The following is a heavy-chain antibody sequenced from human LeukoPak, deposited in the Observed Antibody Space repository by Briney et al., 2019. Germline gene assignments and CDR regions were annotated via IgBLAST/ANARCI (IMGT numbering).Heavy chain of an antibody. Sequence: SETLSLTCTVSGGSITTSSYYWGWIRQPPGKGLEWIGIIYYSGSTYYNPSLKGRVAISVDTSKNQFSLKLSSVTAADTAVYYCARAFRARYFDLWGRGTLVTVSS. CDR2: IYYSGST. V-gene: IGHV4-39*01. CDR1: GGSITTSSYY. D-gene: IGHD2/OR15-2a*01. J-gene: IGHJ2*01. CDR3: ARAFRARYFDL.